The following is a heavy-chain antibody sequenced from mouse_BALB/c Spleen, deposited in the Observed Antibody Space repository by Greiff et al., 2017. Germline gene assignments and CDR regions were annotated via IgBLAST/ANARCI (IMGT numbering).Heavy chain of an antibody. CDR1: GFNIKDTY. J-gene: IGHJ4*01. D-gene: IGHD4-1*01. Sequence: VQLQQSGAELVKPGASVKLSCTASGFNIKDTYMHWVKQRPEQGLEWIGRIDPANGNTKYDPKFQGKATITADTSSNTAYLQLSSLTSEDTAVYYCARDWDVNAMDYWGQGTSVTVSS. CDR3: ARDWDVNAMDY. V-gene: IGHV14-3*02. CDR2: IDPANGNT.